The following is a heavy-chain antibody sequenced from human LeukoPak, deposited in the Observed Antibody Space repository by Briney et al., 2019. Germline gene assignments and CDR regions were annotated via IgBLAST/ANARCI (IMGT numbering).Heavy chain of an antibody. D-gene: IGHD6-19*01. CDR2: IYPGDSDT. CDR3: ARHGGPVAPGDY. Sequence: GESLKTSCKGSGYNFATYWIAWVRQMPGKGLEWMGIIYPGDSDTRYSPSFQGQVTISADRSITTAYLQWSSLKASDTAMYYCARHGGPVAPGDYWGQGTLVTVSS. CDR1: GYNFATYW. J-gene: IGHJ4*02. V-gene: IGHV5-51*01.